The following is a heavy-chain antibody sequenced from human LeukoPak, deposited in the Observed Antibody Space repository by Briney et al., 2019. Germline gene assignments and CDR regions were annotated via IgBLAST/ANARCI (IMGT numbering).Heavy chain of an antibody. CDR3: ARGVWGSSTYYDILTGYHTLYYFDY. CDR2: INHSGST. V-gene: IGHV4-34*01. CDR1: GGSFSGYY. D-gene: IGHD3-9*01. J-gene: IGHJ4*02. Sequence: SETLSLTCAVYGGSFSGYYWSWIRQPPGKGLEWIGEINHSGSTNYNPSLKSRVTISVDTSKNQFSLKLSSVTAADTAVYYSARGVWGSSTYYDILTGYHTLYYFDYWGQGTLVTVSS.